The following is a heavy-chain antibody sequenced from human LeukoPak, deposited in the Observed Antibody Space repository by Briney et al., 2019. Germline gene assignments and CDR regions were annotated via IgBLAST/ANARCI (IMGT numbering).Heavy chain of an antibody. CDR1: GYTFTSYG. CDR3: ARASYYYDSSGYYY. CDR2: INTNTGNP. V-gene: IGHV7-4-1*01. D-gene: IGHD3-22*01. Sequence: ASVKVSCKASGYTFTSYGINWVRQAPGQGLEWMGWINTNTGNPTYAQGFTGRFVFSLDTSVSTAYLQIGSLKAEDTAVYYCARASYYYDSSGYYYWGQGTLVTVSS. J-gene: IGHJ4*02.